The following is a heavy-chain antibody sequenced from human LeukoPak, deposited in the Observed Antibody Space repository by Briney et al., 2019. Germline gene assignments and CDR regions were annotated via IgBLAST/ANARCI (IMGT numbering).Heavy chain of an antibody. CDR1: GVTFSSYW. CDR3: AREGMNDYGDYADY. D-gene: IGHD4-17*01. J-gene: IGHJ4*02. CDR2: INSDESST. Sequence: GGSLRLSCAASGVTFSSYWMHWVRQAPGKGLVWVSRINSDESSTSYADSVKGRFTISRDNAKNTLYLQMNSLRAEDTAVYYCAREGMNDYGDYADYWGQGTLVTVSS. V-gene: IGHV3-74*01.